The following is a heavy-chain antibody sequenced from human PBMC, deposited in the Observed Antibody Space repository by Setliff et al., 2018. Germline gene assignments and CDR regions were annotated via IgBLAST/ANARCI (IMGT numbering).Heavy chain of an antibody. Sequence: ASVKVSCKASGYTFTNYGITWVRQAPGQGLEWMGWINNYNFNTNYAQQLQGRVTMTRDTSISTGYMDLSRLTSDDTATYYCAGVDVLTASPFWGQGTLVTVSS. CDR2: INNYNFNT. D-gene: IGHD3-9*01. CDR1: GYTFTNYG. J-gene: IGHJ4*02. CDR3: AGVDVLTASPF. V-gene: IGHV1-18*01.